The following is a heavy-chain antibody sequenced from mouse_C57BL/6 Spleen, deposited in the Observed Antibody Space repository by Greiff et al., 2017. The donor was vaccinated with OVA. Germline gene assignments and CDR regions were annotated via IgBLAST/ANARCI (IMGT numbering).Heavy chain of an antibody. CDR1: GFTFSDYG. D-gene: IGHD3-3*01. V-gene: IGHV5-17*01. CDR2: ISSGSSTI. Sequence: VQLKESGGGLVKPGGSLKLSCAASGFTFSDYGMHWVRQAPEKGLEWVAYISSGSSTIYYADTVKGRFTISRDNAKNTLFLQMTSLRSEDTAMYYWARGAGWYFDVWGTGTTVTVSS. CDR3: ARGAGWYFDV. J-gene: IGHJ1*03.